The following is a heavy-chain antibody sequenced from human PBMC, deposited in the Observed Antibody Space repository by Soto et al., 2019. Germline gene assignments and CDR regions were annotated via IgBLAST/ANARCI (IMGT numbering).Heavy chain of an antibody. CDR3: AHQNCGGDCYSEGYWFDP. CDR2: IYWNDDK. Sequence: SGPTLVNPTQTLTLTCTFSGFSLSTSGVGVGWIRQPPGKALEWLALIYWNDDKRYSPSLKSRLTITKDTSKNQVVLTMTNMDPVDTATYYCAHQNCGGDCYSEGYWFDPWGQGTLVTVSS. V-gene: IGHV2-5*01. J-gene: IGHJ5*02. CDR1: GFSLSTSGVG. D-gene: IGHD2-21*02.